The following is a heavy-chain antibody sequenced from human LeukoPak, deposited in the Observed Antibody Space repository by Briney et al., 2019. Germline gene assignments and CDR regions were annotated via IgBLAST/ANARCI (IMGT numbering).Heavy chain of an antibody. J-gene: IGHJ4*02. CDR1: GFTFSNYW. D-gene: IGHD2-2*02. CDR3: ASGGSTYTY. V-gene: IGHV3-7*03. CDR2: IRQDGSEN. Sequence: GGSPRLSCAASGFTFSNYWVTWVRQAPGKGLEWVANIRQDGSENDNVDSVKGRFTISRDNAKNSMYLQMNSLRVEDTAVYYCASGGSTYTYWGQGSLVTVSS.